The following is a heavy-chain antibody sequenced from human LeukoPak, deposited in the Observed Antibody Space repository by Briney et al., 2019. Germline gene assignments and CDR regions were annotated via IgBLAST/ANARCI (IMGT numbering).Heavy chain of an antibody. Sequence: GGSLRLSCAASGFTFSGYSMNWVRQAPGKGLEWVSHISSSSTTRYYADSVKGRFAISRDNAKNSLYLQMNSLRDEDTAVYYCARRGNYDSSFDYWGQGTLVTVSS. CDR2: ISSSSTTR. J-gene: IGHJ4*02. CDR3: ARRGNYDSSFDY. CDR1: GFTFSGYS. V-gene: IGHV3-48*02. D-gene: IGHD3-22*01.